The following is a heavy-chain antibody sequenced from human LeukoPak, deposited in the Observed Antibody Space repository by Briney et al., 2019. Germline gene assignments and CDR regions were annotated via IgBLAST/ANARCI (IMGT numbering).Heavy chain of an antibody. CDR2: INHSGST. Sequence: SETLSLTCAVYGGSFSGYYWSWIRQPPGKGLEGIGEINHSGSTNYNPSLKSRVTISVDTSKNQFSLKLSSVTAADTAVYYCARAYYYDSSGYYLGLDYWGQGTLVTVSS. CDR3: ARAYYYDSSGYYLGLDY. J-gene: IGHJ4*02. CDR1: GGSFSGYY. D-gene: IGHD3-22*01. V-gene: IGHV4-34*01.